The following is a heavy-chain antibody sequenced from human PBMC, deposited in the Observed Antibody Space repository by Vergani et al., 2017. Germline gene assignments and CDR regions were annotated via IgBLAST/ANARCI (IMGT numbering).Heavy chain of an antibody. V-gene: IGHV4-38-2*02. J-gene: IGHJ3*02. CDR3: ARQFWVSQGVGAFET. D-gene: IGHD3-16*01. Sequence: QVQLQESGPGLVKPSETLSLTCSVSGYSISRGYYWGFLRHPPGKGLECISTVFHSGCAYYTPSLRRRVTISVETSKNQFSLRLTTLTAADTAVYYCARQFWVSQGVGAFETWGGGTEVSVCS. CDR2: VFHSGCA. CDR1: GYSISRGYY.